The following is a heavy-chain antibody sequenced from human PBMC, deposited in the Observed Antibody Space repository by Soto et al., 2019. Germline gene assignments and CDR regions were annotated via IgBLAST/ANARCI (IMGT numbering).Heavy chain of an antibody. CDR2: IYYSGST. J-gene: IGHJ4*02. D-gene: IGHD3-22*01. CDR1: GGSISSYY. CDR3: ARDSPYYDSSGYYFDY. V-gene: IGHV4-59*01. Sequence: QVQLQESGPGLVKPSETLSLTCTVSGGSISSYYWSWIRQPPGKGLEWIGYIYYSGSTNYNPSLKSRVTISVDTSKTQFSLKLSSVTAADTAVYYCARDSPYYDSSGYYFDYWGQGTLVTVSS.